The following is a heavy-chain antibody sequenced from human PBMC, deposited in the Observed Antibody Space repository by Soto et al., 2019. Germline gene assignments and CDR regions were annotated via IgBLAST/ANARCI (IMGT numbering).Heavy chain of an antibody. CDR2: IYYSGST. D-gene: IGHD2-15*01. CDR1: GDSISSSIYY. CDR3: ARCPPRGVVPAPADY. V-gene: IGHV4-39*01. Sequence: QLQLQESGPGLVKPSETLSLTCTVSGDSISSSIYYWGWIRQPPGKGLEWIGSIYYSGSTYYNPSLKSRVTISVDTSKNQFSLKLSSVTAADTAVYYCARCPPRGVVPAPADYWGQGTLVTVSS. J-gene: IGHJ4*02.